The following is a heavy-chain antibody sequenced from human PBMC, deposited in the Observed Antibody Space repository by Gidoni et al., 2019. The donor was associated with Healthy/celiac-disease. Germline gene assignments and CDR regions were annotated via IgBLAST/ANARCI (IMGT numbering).Heavy chain of an antibody. CDR2: INHSGST. CDR3: ARAQTYYYGSGSYGRRTWYFDL. J-gene: IGHJ2*01. V-gene: IGHV4-34*01. CDR1: GGSFSGSY. Sequence: QVQLQQWGAGLLTPSETLSLTCAVYGGSFSGSYWSWIRQPPGKGLEWIGEINHSGSTNYNPSLKSRVTISVDTSKNQLSLKLSSVTAADTAVYYCARAQTYYYGSGSYGRRTWYFDLWGRGTLVTVSS. D-gene: IGHD3-10*01.